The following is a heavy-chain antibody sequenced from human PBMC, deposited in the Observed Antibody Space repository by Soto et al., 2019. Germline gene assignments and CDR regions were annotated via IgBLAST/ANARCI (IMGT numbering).Heavy chain of an antibody. D-gene: IGHD5-12*01. CDR2: IIPTIGTT. Sequence: QVQLVQSGAEVKKPGSSVKVSCKASGDTFTIFAISWVRQALGQGLEWMGGIIPTIGTTNYAQRFQGRITITGDESTGTAYMELSSLKSEDTAVYYCARDLGSGYDPGDYWGQGTLVTVSS. CDR3: ARDLGSGYDPGDY. CDR1: GDTFTIFA. V-gene: IGHV1-69*12. J-gene: IGHJ4*02.